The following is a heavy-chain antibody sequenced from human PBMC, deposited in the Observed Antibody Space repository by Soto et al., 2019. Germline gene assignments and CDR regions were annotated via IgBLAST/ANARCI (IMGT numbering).Heavy chain of an antibody. Sequence: PGGALGLSCAASGCTFRSYMMKWGRPAPGEGVERGSYNSSSSSTIYYADSVKGRFTISRDNAKNSLYLQMNSLRAEDTAVYYCARPGRLLWFGELFDRGGVYYGMDVWGQGTTVTVSS. J-gene: IGHJ6*02. CDR3: ARPGRLLWFGELFDRGGVYYGMDV. CDR1: GCTFRSYM. CDR2: NSSSSSTI. D-gene: IGHD3-10*01. V-gene: IGHV3-48*01.